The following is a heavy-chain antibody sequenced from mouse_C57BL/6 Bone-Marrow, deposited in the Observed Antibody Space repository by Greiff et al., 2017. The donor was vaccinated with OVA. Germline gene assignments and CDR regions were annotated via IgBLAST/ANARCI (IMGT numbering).Heavy chain of an antibody. J-gene: IGHJ1*03. D-gene: IGHD1-1*01. CDR1: GFNITDDY. CDR3: TTGYGSSDWYFDV. Sequence: VQLQQSGAELVRPGASVKLSCTASGFNITDDYMHWVKQRPEQGLEWIGWIDPENGDTEYASKFQGKATITADTSSNTAYLQLSSLTSEDTAVYYCTTGYGSSDWYFDVWGTGTTVTVSS. CDR2: IDPENGDT. V-gene: IGHV14-4*01.